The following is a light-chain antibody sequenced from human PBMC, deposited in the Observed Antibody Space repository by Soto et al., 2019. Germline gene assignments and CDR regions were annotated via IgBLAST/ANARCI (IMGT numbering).Light chain of an antibody. J-gene: IGKJ4*01. V-gene: IGKV3-20*01. CDR2: GAS. CDR3: QQYHKWPPFT. Sequence: EIVLTQSPGTLSLSPGERATLSCRASQSVSSSYLAWYQQKPGQAPRLLIYGASSRATGIPDRFSGSGSGTDFTLTINRLEPEDFAVYYCQQYHKWPPFTFGGGTVVEIK. CDR1: QSVSSSY.